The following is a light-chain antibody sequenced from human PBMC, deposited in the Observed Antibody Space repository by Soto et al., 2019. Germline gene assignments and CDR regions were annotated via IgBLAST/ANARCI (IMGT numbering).Light chain of an antibody. CDR3: CSYAGSSTSL. J-gene: IGLJ1*01. CDR1: SSDVGSYNL. CDR2: EGS. V-gene: IGLV2-23*01. Sequence: QSALTQPASVSGSPGQSITISCTGTSSDVGSYNLVSWYQQHPGKAPKLMIYEGSKRPSGVSNRFSGSKSGKTASLTISGLQAEDDADYYCCSYAGSSTSLFGTGTKLTVL.